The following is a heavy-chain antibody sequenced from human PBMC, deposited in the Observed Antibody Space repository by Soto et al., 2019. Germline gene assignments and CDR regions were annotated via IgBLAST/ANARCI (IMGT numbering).Heavy chain of an antibody. V-gene: IGHV3-53*04. D-gene: IGHD5-12*01. CDR2: IYSGGST. CDR3: ARNYRIVATTGRRDMDV. Sequence: GGSLRLSCAASGFTVSSNYMSWVRQAPGKGLEWVSVIYSGGSTYYADSVKGRFTISRHNSKNTLYLQMNSLRAEDTAVYYCARNYRIVATTGRRDMDVWGKGTTVTV. J-gene: IGHJ6*03. CDR1: GFTVSSNY.